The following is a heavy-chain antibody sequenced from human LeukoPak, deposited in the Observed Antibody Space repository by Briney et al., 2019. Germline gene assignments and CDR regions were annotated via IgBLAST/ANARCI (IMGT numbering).Heavy chain of an antibody. CDR2: INHSGST. CDR3: ARGPWNYDYVWGSYRQRFDY. CDR1: GGSFSGYY. J-gene: IGHJ4*02. V-gene: IGHV4-34*01. Sequence: PSETLSLTCAVYGGSFSGYYWSWIRQPPGKGLEWIGEINHSGSTNYNPSLKSRVTISVDTSKNQFSLKLSSVTAADTAVYYCARGPWNYDYVWGSYRQRFDYWGQGTLVTVSS. D-gene: IGHD3-16*02.